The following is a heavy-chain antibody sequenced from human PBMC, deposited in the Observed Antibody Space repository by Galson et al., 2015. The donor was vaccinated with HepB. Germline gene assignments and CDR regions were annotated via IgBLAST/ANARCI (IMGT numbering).Heavy chain of an antibody. J-gene: IGHJ5*02. D-gene: IGHD6-19*01. CDR1: GGTFSSYA. Sequence: SVKVSCKASGGTFSSYAISWVRQAPGQGLEWMGGIIPILGIANYAQKFQGRATITADKSTSTAYMELSSLRSEDTAVYYCARADLTQQWLVRDGWFDPWGQGTLVTVSS. CDR3: ARADLTQQWLVRDGWFDP. V-gene: IGHV1-69*10. CDR2: IIPILGIA.